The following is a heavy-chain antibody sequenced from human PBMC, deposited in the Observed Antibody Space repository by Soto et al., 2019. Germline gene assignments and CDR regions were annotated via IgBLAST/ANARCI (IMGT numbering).Heavy chain of an antibody. Sequence: SETLSLTCTVSGVAISNSSYYWGWIRRPPGKGLEWIGTIYYSGITYYNPSLKSRVTISVDTSKNQFSLKLTSVTAADTAVYYCARHGSNWGQGTLVTSPQ. CDR2: IYYSGIT. CDR1: GVAISNSSYY. V-gene: IGHV4-39*01. J-gene: IGHJ4*02. CDR3: ARHGSN.